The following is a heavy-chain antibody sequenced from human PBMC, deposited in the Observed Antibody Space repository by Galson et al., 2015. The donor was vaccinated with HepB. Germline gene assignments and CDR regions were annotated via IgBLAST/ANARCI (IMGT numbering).Heavy chain of an antibody. CDR3: ARVIWLQSPFDY. J-gene: IGHJ4*02. Sequence: SVKVSCKASGYTFTSYGISWVRQAPGQGLEWMGWISAYNGNTNYAQKLQGRVTMTTDISTSTAYMELRSLRSDDTAVYYCARVIWLQSPFDYWGQGTLVTVSS. V-gene: IGHV1-18*01. CDR2: ISAYNGNT. CDR1: GYTFTSYG. D-gene: IGHD5-24*01.